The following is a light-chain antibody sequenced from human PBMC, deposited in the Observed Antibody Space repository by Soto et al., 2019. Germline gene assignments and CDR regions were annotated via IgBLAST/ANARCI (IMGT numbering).Light chain of an antibody. Sequence: EIVLTQSPGTLSLSPGERATLSCRASQTVIHNYLAWHQQKPGQAPRLVIYDIFTRATGVPTRISGSGSGTEFTLTISSLQSEDFAVYYCQQYNSWPLTFGGGTKVDIK. CDR3: QQYNSWPLT. CDR1: QTVIHN. V-gene: IGKV3D-15*01. CDR2: DIF. J-gene: IGKJ4*01.